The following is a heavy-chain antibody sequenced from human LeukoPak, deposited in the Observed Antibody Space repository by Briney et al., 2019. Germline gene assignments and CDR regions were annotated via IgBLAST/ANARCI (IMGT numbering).Heavy chain of an antibody. CDR3: ARDLRYFDWDRGYYFDY. CDR1: GYTFTSYG. D-gene: IGHD3-9*01. Sequence: ASVKVSCKASGYTFTSYGISWVRQAPGQGLEWMGWISAYNGNTNYAQKFQGRVTMTTDTSTTTAYMELRSLRSDDTAVYYCARDLRYFDWDRGYYFDYWGQGTLVTVSS. V-gene: IGHV1-18*01. J-gene: IGHJ4*02. CDR2: ISAYNGNT.